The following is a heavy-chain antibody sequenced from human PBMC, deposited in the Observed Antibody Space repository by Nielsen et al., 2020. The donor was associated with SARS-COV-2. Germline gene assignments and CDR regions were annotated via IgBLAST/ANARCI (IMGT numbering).Heavy chain of an antibody. Sequence: SGPTLVKPTQTLTLTCTFSGFPLSTSGMCVSWIRQPPGKALEWLARIDWDDDKYYSTSLKTRLTISKDTSKNQVVLTMTNMDPVDTATYYCARNYYDSSGYYEVVPYGMDVWGQGTTVTVSS. CDR3: ARNYYDSSGYYEVVPYGMDV. V-gene: IGHV2-70*11. D-gene: IGHD3-22*01. CDR1: GFPLSTSGMC. J-gene: IGHJ6*02. CDR2: IDWDDDK.